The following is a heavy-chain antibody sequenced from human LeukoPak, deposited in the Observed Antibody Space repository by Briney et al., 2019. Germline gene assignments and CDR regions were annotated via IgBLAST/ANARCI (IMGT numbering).Heavy chain of an antibody. Sequence: ASVKVSCKASGYTFTSYYMHWVRQAPGQGLEWMGLINPTGGSTGYAQKSQGRVTMTRDMSTSTDYMELRSLRSEDTAIYYCARDNSVGDNAWWFDPWSQGTLVTVSS. CDR1: GYTFTSYY. J-gene: IGHJ5*02. CDR3: ARDNSVGDNAWWFDP. D-gene: IGHD1-26*01. CDR2: INPTGGST. V-gene: IGHV1-46*01.